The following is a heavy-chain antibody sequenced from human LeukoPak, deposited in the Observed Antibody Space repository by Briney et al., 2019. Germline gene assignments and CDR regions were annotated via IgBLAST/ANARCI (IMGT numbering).Heavy chain of an antibody. CDR2: IYYTGST. J-gene: IGHJ4*02. V-gene: IGHV4-59*08. CDR1: GPSMSDYY. Sequence: PSETLSLTCTVSGPSMSDYYWSWIRQPPGKGLEWIGYIYYTGSTNYNPSLKTRVPMSVDTSKDQISLKLSSVTAAASPVYYCVRRVRYFGQNDYWGQGTLVTVSS. D-gene: IGHD3-9*01. CDR3: VRRVRYFGQNDY.